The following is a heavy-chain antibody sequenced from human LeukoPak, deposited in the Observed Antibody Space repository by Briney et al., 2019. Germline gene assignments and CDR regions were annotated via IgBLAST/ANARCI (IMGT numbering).Heavy chain of an antibody. J-gene: IGHJ5*02. Sequence: PGGSLRLSCAVSGFPFSTYAVNWVRQAPGKGLEWVSYISSSSSSIFYADSVKGRFAISRDNAKNSLYLQMNSLRAEDTAVYYCARDEAGWFDPWGQGTLVTVSS. CDR1: GFPFSTYA. CDR3: ARDEAGWFDP. V-gene: IGHV3-48*01. CDR2: ISSSSSSI.